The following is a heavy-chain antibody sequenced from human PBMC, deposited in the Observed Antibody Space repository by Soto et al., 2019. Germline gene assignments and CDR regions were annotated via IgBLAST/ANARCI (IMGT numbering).Heavy chain of an antibody. Sequence: EVQLLESGGGLVQPGGSLRLSCAASGFTFSSYAMSWVRQAPGKGLEWVSAISGSGGSTYYADSVKGRFTISRDNAKNTLYLQMNSLSAEDTAVYYCAKAYSSSWTGAFDYWGQGTLVTVSS. CDR1: GFTFSSYA. CDR3: AKAYSSSWTGAFDY. V-gene: IGHV3-23*01. D-gene: IGHD6-13*01. J-gene: IGHJ4*02. CDR2: ISGSGGST.